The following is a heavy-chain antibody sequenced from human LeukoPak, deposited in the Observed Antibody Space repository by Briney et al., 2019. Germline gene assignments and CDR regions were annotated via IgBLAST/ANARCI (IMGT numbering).Heavy chain of an antibody. CDR3: ARQAAYYYGSGSYYRWFDP. CDR2: IKQDGSEK. CDR1: GFTFSSYW. V-gene: IGHV3-7*01. Sequence: GGSLRLPCAASGFTFSSYWMSWVRQAPGKGLEWVANIKQDGSEKYYVDSVKGRFTVSRDNAKKLLFLQMNSLRVEDTAVYHCARQAAYYYGSGSYYRWFDPWGQGTLVTVSS. D-gene: IGHD3-10*01. J-gene: IGHJ5*02.